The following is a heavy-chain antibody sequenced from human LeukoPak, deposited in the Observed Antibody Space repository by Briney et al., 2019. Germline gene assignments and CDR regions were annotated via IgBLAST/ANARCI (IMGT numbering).Heavy chain of an antibody. CDR3: ARGGAYYYDSTHAFDI. D-gene: IGHD3-22*01. CDR2: INSDGSST. V-gene: IGHV3-74*01. Sequence: PGGSLRLSCAASGFTFSTYWMHWVRQAPGKGLVWVSRINSDGSSTNYADSVKGRFTISSDNAKNTLYLQMNSLRAEDTAVYYCARGGAYYYDSTHAFDIWGQGTMVTVSS. J-gene: IGHJ3*02. CDR1: GFTFSTYW.